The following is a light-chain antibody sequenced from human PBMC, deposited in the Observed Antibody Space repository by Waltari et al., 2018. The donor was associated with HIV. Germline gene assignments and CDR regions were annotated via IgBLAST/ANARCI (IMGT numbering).Light chain of an antibody. CDR2: GAS. J-gene: IGKJ2*03. CDR1: QSVSSSH. Sequence: EIVLTQSPGTLSLSPGERATLSCRASQSVSSSHLVWDQQKLGQAPRLLIYGASNRATGIPDRFSGSGSGTDFTLTISRLEPEDFAVYYCQQYDSSPYSFGQGTKVEIK. V-gene: IGKV3-20*01. CDR3: QQYDSSPYS.